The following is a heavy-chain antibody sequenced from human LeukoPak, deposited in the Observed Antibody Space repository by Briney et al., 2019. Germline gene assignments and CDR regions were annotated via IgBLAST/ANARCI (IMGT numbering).Heavy chain of an antibody. D-gene: IGHD2-21*01. Sequence: GGSPRLSCAASGFTFSPYSMNWVRQAPGKGLEWVSLVSSRSSFINYADSVKGRFIISRDDAKNSLYLQMNSLRAEDTAVYYCARGGGFCGGDCYGIDYWGQGTLVIVSP. CDR3: ARGGGFCGGDCYGIDY. V-gene: IGHV3-21*01. CDR1: GFTFSPYS. CDR2: VSSRSSFI. J-gene: IGHJ4*02.